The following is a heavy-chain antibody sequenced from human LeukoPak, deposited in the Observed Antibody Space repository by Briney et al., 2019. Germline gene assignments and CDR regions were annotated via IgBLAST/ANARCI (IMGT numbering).Heavy chain of an antibody. D-gene: IGHD3-3*02. V-gene: IGHV3-23*01. CDR1: GFTFSSYA. Sequence: GGSLRLSCAASGFTFSSYAMSWVRQAPGKGLELVSAIRGSGGSTYYADSVKGRFTISRDNSKNTLYLQMNSLRAEDTAVYYCAKDPYEHFWSGYANDAFDIWGQGTMVTVSS. CDR2: IRGSGGST. CDR3: AKDPYEHFWSGYANDAFDI. J-gene: IGHJ3*02.